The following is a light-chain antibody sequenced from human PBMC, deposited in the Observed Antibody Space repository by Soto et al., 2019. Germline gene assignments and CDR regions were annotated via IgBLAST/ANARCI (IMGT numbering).Light chain of an antibody. Sequence: DIQMTQSPSSLSASVGDSVTITCRASQSISSYLNWYQQKPGKAPKLLIYAASSLQSGVPSRFSGSGSGTDFTLTISSLQPEDFATYYCQQSYSTVIFTFGPGTKVDIK. CDR3: QQSYSTVIFT. J-gene: IGKJ3*01. CDR2: AAS. CDR1: QSISSY. V-gene: IGKV1-39*01.